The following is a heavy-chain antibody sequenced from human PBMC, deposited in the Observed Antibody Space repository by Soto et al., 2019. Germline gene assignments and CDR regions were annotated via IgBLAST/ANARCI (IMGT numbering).Heavy chain of an antibody. CDR1: GDTFTTYG. J-gene: IGHJ4*02. V-gene: IGHV1-18*01. D-gene: IGHD3-16*01. CDR2: ISAYSGKT. Sequence: QVQLVQSGGEVKKPGASVKVSCKTSGDTFTTYGISWVRQAPGQGLEWEGWISAYSGKTHHAQKFQGKVTMTTDTSTNTAYLELRSVRSDDTAVYYCARDPYLGDHQYWGQGTLVSVSS. CDR3: ARDPYLGDHQY.